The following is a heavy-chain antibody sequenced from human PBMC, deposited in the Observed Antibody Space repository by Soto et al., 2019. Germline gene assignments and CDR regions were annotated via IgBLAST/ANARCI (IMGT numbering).Heavy chain of an antibody. CDR3: ARPANTVADHFDL. CDR2: IYPSDSDT. J-gene: IGHJ4*02. CDR1: GYTFTIYW. V-gene: IGHV5-51*01. Sequence: GESRKIPCQVSGYTFTIYWIGWVRQMPGKGLEWMGIIYPSDSDTRYSPSFQGQVTISADQSINTAYLQWDSLKASDTAIYYCARPANTVADHFDLWGQGTPVTVSS. D-gene: IGHD4-17*01.